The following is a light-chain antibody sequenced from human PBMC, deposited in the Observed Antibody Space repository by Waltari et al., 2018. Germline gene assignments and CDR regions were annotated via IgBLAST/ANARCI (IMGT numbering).Light chain of an antibody. Sequence: EIVMTQSPATLSVSPGDRATLSCRASQSVSSNLAWYQQKPGQAPRLLIYGASTSATGIPARFSGSGSGTEFTLTISSLQSEDFAVYYCQQYNNCPPLTFGGGTKVEIK. CDR1: QSVSSN. CDR3: QQYNNCPPLT. CDR2: GAS. J-gene: IGKJ4*01. V-gene: IGKV3-15*01.